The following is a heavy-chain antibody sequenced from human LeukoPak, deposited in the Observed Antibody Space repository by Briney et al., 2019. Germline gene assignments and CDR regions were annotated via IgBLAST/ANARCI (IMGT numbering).Heavy chain of an antibody. CDR1: GFTVSSNY. V-gene: IGHV3-53*04. D-gene: IGHD4-17*01. Sequence: PGGSLRLSCAASGFTVSSNYMSWVRQAPGKGLEWVSVIYSGGSTYYADSAKGRFTISRHNSKNTLYLQMNSLRAEDTAVYYCARVSGGDYGDYQLDYWGQGTLVTVSS. J-gene: IGHJ4*02. CDR3: ARVSGGDYGDYQLDY. CDR2: IYSGGST.